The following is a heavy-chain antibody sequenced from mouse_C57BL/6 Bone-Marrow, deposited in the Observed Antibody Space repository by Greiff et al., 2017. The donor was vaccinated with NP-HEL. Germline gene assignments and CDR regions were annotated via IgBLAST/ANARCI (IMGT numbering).Heavy chain of an antibody. Sequence: QVHVKQSGAELAKPGASVKLSCKASGYTFTSYWMHWVKQRPGQGLEWIGYINPSSGYTKYNQKFKDKATLTADKSSSTAYMQLSSLTYEDSAVYYCARHYSNYGRFAYWGQGTLVTVSA. CDR2: INPSSGYT. D-gene: IGHD2-5*01. CDR3: ARHYSNYGRFAY. J-gene: IGHJ3*01. V-gene: IGHV1-7*01. CDR1: GYTFTSYW.